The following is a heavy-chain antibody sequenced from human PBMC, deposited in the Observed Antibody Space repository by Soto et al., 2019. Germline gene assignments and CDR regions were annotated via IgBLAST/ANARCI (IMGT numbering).Heavy chain of an antibody. Sequence: EVQLVESGGGLVQPGRSLRLSCAASGFTFDDYVVHWVRQVPGKGLEWVSGIDWNSGAIGYADSVKGRLIISRDSAKNSLFLQMNSLRAEDTALYYCAKDIGYCSSTRCDYGMDVWGQGTTVTVSS. CDR3: AKDIGYCSSTRCDYGMDV. J-gene: IGHJ6*02. D-gene: IGHD2-2*03. CDR2: IDWNSGAI. V-gene: IGHV3-9*01. CDR1: GFTFDDYV.